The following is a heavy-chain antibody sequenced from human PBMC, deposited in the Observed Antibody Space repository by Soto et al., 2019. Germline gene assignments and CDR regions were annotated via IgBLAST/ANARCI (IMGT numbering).Heavy chain of an antibody. V-gene: IGHV3-7*01. D-gene: IGHD6-13*01. J-gene: IGHJ4*02. CDR2: IKQDGSEK. Sequence: EVQLVESGGGLVQPGGSLRLSCAASGFTFSSYWMSWVRQAPGKGLEWVANIKQDGSEKYYVDSVKGRFTISRDNAKNSLYLQMHSLRAEYTAVNYCARVGGYSSSWSDYWGQGTLVTISS. CDR1: GFTFSSYW. CDR3: ARVGGYSSSWSDY.